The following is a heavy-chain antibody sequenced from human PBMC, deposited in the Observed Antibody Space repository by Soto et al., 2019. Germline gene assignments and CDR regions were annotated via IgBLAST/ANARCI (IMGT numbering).Heavy chain of an antibody. CDR2: MNPNSGNT. V-gene: IGHV1-8*01. CDR1: GYTFTSYD. J-gene: IGHJ5*02. D-gene: IGHD6-19*01. CDR3: ARGASSGWSWDHNWFDP. Sequence: GASVKVSCKASGYTFTSYDINWVRQATGQGLEWMGWMNPNSGNTGYAQKFQGRVTMTRNTSISTAYMELSSLRSDDTAVYYCARGASSGWSWDHNWFDPWGQGTLVTVSS.